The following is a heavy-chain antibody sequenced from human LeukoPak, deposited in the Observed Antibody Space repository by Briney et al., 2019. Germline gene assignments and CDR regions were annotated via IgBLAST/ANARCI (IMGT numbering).Heavy chain of an antibody. J-gene: IGHJ6*02. V-gene: IGHV3-33*01. CDR1: GFTFSSYG. CDR3: ARGPSLGELSPLPYYYYYGMDV. Sequence: GGSLRLSCAASGFTFSSYGMHWVRQAPGKGLEWVAVIWYGGSNKYYADSEKGRFTIYRDNSKHTLYLQMNSLRAEDTAVYYCARGPSLGELSPLPYYYYYGMDVWGQGTTVTVSS. D-gene: IGHD3-16*02. CDR2: IWYGGSNK.